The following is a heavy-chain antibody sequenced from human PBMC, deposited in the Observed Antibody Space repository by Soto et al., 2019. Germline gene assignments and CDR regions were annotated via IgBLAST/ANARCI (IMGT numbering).Heavy chain of an antibody. Sequence: QVQLVQSEAEVKKPGSSVKVSCKASGGTFSRYTISWVRQAPGQGLEWMGRIIPILNVTKYAQKFQGRVTITANKSTSTAYMELSSLRSEVTAVYYCATIAPYSGYDLTYWGQGSLVTVSS. CDR3: ATIAPYSGYDLTY. D-gene: IGHD5-12*01. J-gene: IGHJ4*02. CDR2: IIPILNVT. V-gene: IGHV1-69*02. CDR1: GGTFSRYT.